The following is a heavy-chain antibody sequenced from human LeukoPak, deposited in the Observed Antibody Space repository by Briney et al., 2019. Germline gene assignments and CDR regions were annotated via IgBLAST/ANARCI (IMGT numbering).Heavy chain of an antibody. V-gene: IGHV4-61*02. CDR1: GGSISSGSYY. J-gene: IGHJ4*02. CDR3: ARAVSLVRGVIVYSFDY. CDR2: IYTSGST. Sequence: PSQTLSLTCTVSGGSISSGSYYWSWIRQPAGKGLEWIGRIYTSGSTNYNPSLRSRVTMSVDTSQNQFSLKLSSVTAADTAVYYCARAVSLVRGVIVYSFDYWGQGTLVTVSS. D-gene: IGHD3-10*01.